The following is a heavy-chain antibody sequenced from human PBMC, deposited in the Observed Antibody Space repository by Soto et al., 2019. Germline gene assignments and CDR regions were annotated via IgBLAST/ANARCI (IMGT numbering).Heavy chain of an antibody. CDR3: ARGHCSSTSCYAEAGSFDY. CDR1: GYTFTGYY. CDR2: INPNSGGT. J-gene: IGHJ4*02. Sequence: QVQLVQSGAEVKKPGASVKVSCKASGYTFTGYYMHWVRQAPGQGLEWMGWINPNSGGTNYAQKFQGWVTMTRDTSISTAYMELSRLRSDDTAVYYCARGHCSSTSCYAEAGSFDYWGQGTLVTVSS. V-gene: IGHV1-2*04. D-gene: IGHD2-2*01.